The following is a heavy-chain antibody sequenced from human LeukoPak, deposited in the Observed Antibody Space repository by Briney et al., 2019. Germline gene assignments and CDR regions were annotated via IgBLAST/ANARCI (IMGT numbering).Heavy chain of an antibody. Sequence: PGGSLRLSCAASGFTFSSYSMNWVRQAPGRGLEWVSSISSSSSYIYYADSVKGRFTISRDNSKSTLYLQMNSLRAEDTAVYYCAKREQQLDYFDYWGQGTLVTVSS. J-gene: IGHJ4*02. CDR1: GFTFSSYS. CDR2: ISSSSSYI. D-gene: IGHD6-13*01. CDR3: AKREQQLDYFDY. V-gene: IGHV3-21*04.